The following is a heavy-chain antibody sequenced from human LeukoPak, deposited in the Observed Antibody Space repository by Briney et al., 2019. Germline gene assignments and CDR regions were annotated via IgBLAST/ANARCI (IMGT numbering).Heavy chain of an antibody. CDR1: GFTFDDYA. J-gene: IGHJ4*02. Sequence: QPGGSLRLSCAASGFTFDDYAMHWVRQGPGKGLEWVPGISWNSGRIGYADSVKGRITISRDNAKNTLYLQMNRLRAEDAAVYYCAKAPVTTCSGAYCYPFDYWGQGTLVTVSS. CDR2: ISWNSGRI. CDR3: AKAPVTTCSGAYCYPFDY. V-gene: IGHV3-9*01. D-gene: IGHD2-21*01.